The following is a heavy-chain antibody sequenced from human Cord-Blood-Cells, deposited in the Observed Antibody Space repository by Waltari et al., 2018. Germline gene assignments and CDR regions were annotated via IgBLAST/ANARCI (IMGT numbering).Heavy chain of an antibody. D-gene: IGHD4-17*01. CDR1: GFTFSSYG. CDR2: ISDEGSNK. J-gene: IGHJ4*02. V-gene: IGHV3-30*18. CDR3: AKSDTVTTYYFDY. Sequence: QVQLVESGGGVVQPGRSLRLSCAASGFTFSSYGMHWVRRAPGKGLGWEAVISDEGSNKYYADSVKGRFTISRDNSKNTLYLQMNSLRAEDTAVYYCAKSDTVTTYYFDYWGQGTLVTVSS.